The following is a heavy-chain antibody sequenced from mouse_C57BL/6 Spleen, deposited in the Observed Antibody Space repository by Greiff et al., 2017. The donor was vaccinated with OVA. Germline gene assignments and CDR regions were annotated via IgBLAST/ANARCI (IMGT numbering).Heavy chain of an antibody. CDR1: GYTFTDYE. J-gene: IGHJ4*01. CDR2: IDPETGGT. Sequence: VQRVESGAELVRPGASVTLSCKASGYTFTDYEMHWVKQTPVHGLEWIGAIDPETGGTAYNQKFKGKAILTADKSSSTAYMELRSLTSEDSAVYYCTRLDYYGSSYNYAMDYWGQGTSVTVSS. CDR3: TRLDYYGSSYNYAMDY. V-gene: IGHV1-15*01. D-gene: IGHD1-1*01.